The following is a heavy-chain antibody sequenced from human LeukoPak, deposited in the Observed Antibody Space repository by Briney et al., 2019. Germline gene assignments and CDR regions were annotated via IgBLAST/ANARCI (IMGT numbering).Heavy chain of an antibody. V-gene: IGHV3-48*03. J-gene: IGHJ4*02. CDR2: ISSGDISI. Sequence: PGGSLRLSCAASGFTLSSYEMNWVRQAPGKGLEWVSYISSGDISIYYADSVKGRFTISRDNAKNSLYLQMNSLRAEDTAVYYCAGGDLRGYWGQGTLVTVSS. CDR1: GFTLSSYE. CDR3: AGGDLRGY.